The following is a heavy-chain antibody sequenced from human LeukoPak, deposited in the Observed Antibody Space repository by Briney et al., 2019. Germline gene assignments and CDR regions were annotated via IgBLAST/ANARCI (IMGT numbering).Heavy chain of an antibody. J-gene: IGHJ4*02. Sequence: GGSLRLSCAASGFTFSDCYMSWIRQAPGKGLEWVSYISSSGSTIYYADSVKGRFTISRDNAKNSLYLQMNSLRAEDTAVYYCARGQQLVRFLPWDYWGQGTLVTVSS. V-gene: IGHV3-11*01. CDR2: ISSSGSTI. CDR3: ARGQQLVRFLPWDY. D-gene: IGHD6-6*01. CDR1: GFTFSDCY.